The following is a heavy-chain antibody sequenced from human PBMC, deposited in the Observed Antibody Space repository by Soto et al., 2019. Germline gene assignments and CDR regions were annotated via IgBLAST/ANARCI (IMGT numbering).Heavy chain of an antibody. CDR3: AKDRGGFAGGWEYFDY. CDR1: GFTFAGYST. D-gene: IGHD6-19*01. V-gene: IGHV3-23*01. J-gene: IGHJ4*02. CDR2: ISGSGGST. Sequence: EVHLLESGGGLVQPGGSLRLSCAASGFTFAGYSTMSWVRQAPGKGLEWASSISGSGGSTYYADAVKGRFTISRDNSKNTLYLPMNDLSAADTAFYYCAKDRGGFAGGWEYFDYWGEGALVTVSS.